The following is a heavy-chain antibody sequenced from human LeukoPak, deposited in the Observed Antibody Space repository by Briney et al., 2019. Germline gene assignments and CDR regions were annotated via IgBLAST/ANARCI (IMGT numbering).Heavy chain of an antibody. Sequence: SETLSLTCTVSGVSISSSNSYWGWIRQPPGMGLEWIGSIYYSGNTYYNASLKSQVSISIDTSKNQFSLKLSSVTAADTAVYYCARSQQLDAFDIWGKGTMVTVSS. D-gene: IGHD6-13*01. CDR1: GVSISSSNSY. CDR2: IYYSGNT. J-gene: IGHJ3*02. CDR3: ARSQQLDAFDI. V-gene: IGHV4-39*07.